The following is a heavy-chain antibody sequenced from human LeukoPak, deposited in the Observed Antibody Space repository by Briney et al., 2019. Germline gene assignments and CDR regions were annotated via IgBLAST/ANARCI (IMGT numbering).Heavy chain of an antibody. CDR1: GFTFSSYE. V-gene: IGHV3-48*03. CDR2: ISSSGSTI. D-gene: IGHD6-13*01. Sequence: GGSLRLSCAASGFTFSSYEMNWVRQAPGKGLGWVSYISSSGSTIYYADSVKGRFTISRDNAKNSLYLQMNSLRAEDTAVYYCARVGIAAADHFDYWGQGTLVTVSS. CDR3: ARVGIAAADHFDY. J-gene: IGHJ4*02.